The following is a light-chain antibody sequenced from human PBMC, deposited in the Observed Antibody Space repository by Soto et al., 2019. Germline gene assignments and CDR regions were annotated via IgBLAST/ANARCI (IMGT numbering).Light chain of an antibody. J-gene: IGKJ2*01. Sequence: DIQMTQSPSTLSASVRDRVTITCRASQSISNWLAWYQQKPGKAPKLLMYKASDLESGVPSRFRGSGSGTEFTLTISSLQPDDFATYYCQQYNSYPYTFCQGTRLDLK. CDR2: KAS. CDR1: QSISNW. CDR3: QQYNSYPYT. V-gene: IGKV1-5*03.